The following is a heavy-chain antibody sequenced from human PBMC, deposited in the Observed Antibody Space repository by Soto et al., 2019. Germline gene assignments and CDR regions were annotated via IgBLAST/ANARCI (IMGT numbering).Heavy chain of an antibody. J-gene: IGHJ4*02. D-gene: IGHD3-16*01. CDR2: IWYDGSNK. CDR3: ARGRGRAGYNNGYFDY. V-gene: IGHV3-33*01. Sequence: QVQLVESGGGVVQPGRSLRLSCAASGFTFSSYGMHWVRQAPGKGLEWVAVIWYDGSNKYYADSVKGRFTISRDNSKNTLYLQMSSLRAEDTAVYYCARGRGRAGYNNGYFDYWGQGTLVTVSS. CDR1: GFTFSSYG.